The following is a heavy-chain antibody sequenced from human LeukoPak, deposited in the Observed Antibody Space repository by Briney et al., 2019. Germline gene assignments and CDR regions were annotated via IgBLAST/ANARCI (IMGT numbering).Heavy chain of an antibody. CDR1: GGSFSGFY. J-gene: IGHJ4*02. Sequence: SETLSLTCAIYGGSFSGFYWSWIRQPPVTGLEWIGEVNLSGGAFYNPSLKSRVTISIDTSKQQFFLKLRSVAAADTAHYYCASGVGYLFPTNWGQGTLVTVSS. V-gene: IGHV4-34*01. CDR3: ASGVGYLFPTN. D-gene: IGHD5-18*01. CDR2: VNLSGGA.